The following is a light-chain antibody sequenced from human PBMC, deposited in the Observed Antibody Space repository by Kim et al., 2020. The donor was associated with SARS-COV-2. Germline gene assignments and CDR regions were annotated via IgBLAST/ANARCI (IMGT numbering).Light chain of an antibody. Sequence: SYELTQPPSVSVAPGKTARITCGGNNIGSKSVHWYQQKPGQAPVLVIYYDSDRPSGIPERFSGSNSGNTATLTISRVEAGDEADYYCQVWESSSAPHYVF. CDR2: YDS. CDR1: NIGSKS. J-gene: IGLJ1*01. V-gene: IGLV3-21*01. CDR3: QVWESSSAPHYV.